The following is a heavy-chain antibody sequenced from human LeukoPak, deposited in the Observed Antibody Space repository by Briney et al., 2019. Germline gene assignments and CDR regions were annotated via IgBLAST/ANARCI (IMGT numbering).Heavy chain of an antibody. J-gene: IGHJ2*01. V-gene: IGHV4-59*01. Sequence: SETLSLTCTVSGDSISSYYWNWIRQPPGKGLEWIGNINYSGSTDCNPSLKSRVTISVDTSKNQISLRLSSVTAADTAVYHCARDKGPYWYFDLWGRGTLVTVSS. CDR3: ARDKGPYWYFDL. CDR2: INYSGST. CDR1: GDSISSYY.